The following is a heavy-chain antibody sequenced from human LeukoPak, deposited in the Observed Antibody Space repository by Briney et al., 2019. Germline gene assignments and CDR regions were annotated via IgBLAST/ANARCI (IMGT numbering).Heavy chain of an antibody. CDR3: ARKGLPDY. CDR2: ISSSSSII. CDR1: GFTFSSYG. Sequence: PGGSLRLSCAASGFTFSSYGMNWVRQAPGKGLEWVSYISSSSSIIYNADTVEGRFTISRDNAKNSLYLQMNSLRAEDTAVYYCARKGLPDYWGQGTLVTVSS. J-gene: IGHJ4*02. D-gene: IGHD2-15*01. V-gene: IGHV3-48*01.